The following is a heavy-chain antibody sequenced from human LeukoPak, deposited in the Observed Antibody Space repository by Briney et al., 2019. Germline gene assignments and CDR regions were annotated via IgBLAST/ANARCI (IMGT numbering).Heavy chain of an antibody. CDR2: ISGSSSYT. CDR3: TRGGGYNSNDY. D-gene: IGHD5-24*01. J-gene: IGHJ4*02. CDR1: GFTFSDYY. V-gene: IGHV3-11*05. Sequence: GGSLRLSCAASGFTFSDYYMSWIRQAPGKGREGVSYISGSSSYTNYADSVKGRFTISRDNAKNSLYLQMDSLRAEDTAVYYCTRGGGYNSNDYWGQGALVTVSS.